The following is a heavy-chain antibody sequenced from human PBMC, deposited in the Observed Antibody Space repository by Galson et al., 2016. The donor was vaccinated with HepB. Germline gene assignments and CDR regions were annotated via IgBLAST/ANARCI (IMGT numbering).Heavy chain of an antibody. J-gene: IGHJ4*02. CDR3: ARDGGGGSAYIFDN. V-gene: IGHV3-11*04. CDR2: ISGSGTTV. D-gene: IGHD3-16*01. CDR1: GFSFSDYY. Sequence: LRLSCAASGFSFSDYYMTWIRQAPGKGLEWISYISGSGTTVSYANSVKGRFTISRDNTKNSLFLQLNNLRAEDTAVYYCARDGGGGSAYIFDNWGQGTLVTVSS.